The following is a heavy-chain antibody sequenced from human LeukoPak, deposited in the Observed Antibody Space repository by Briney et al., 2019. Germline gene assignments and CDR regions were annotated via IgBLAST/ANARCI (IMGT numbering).Heavy chain of an antibody. CDR1: GGSFSGYY. CDR3: ARGTRGGWDRDPVRGPFYYMDV. J-gene: IGHJ6*03. Sequence: ASETLSLTCVVYGGSFSGYYWSWIRQPPGKGLEWIGEINHSGSTNYNPSLKSRVTISVDTSKNQFSLKLSSVTAADTAVYYCARGTRGGWDRDPVRGPFYYMDVWGKGTTVTVSS. V-gene: IGHV4-34*01. CDR2: INHSGST. D-gene: IGHD3-10*01.